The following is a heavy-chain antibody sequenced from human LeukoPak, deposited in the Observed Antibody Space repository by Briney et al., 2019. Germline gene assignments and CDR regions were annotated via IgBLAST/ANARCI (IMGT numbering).Heavy chain of an antibody. CDR3: ARFDWLLAFDY. D-gene: IGHD3-9*01. CDR1: GFSFSSYS. Sequence: RTGGSLSLSCAASGFSFSSYSMNWVRQAPEKRLEWVSYISTGSTTIYYADSVKGRFTTSRDTAKNSLFLQMDSLRDEDTAVYYCARFDWLLAFDYWGQGTLVTVSS. CDR2: ISTGSTTI. J-gene: IGHJ4*02. V-gene: IGHV3-48*02.